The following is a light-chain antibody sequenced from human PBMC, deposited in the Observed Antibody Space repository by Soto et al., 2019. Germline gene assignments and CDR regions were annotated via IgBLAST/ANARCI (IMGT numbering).Light chain of an antibody. CDR2: GAS. Sequence: EIVLTQSPCTLSLSPGERATLSCRASQSVSSSYLAWYQQKPGQAPRLLIYGASSRATGIPSRFSGSGSGTEFTLTISRLEPEDFAVYYCQQYGSSSWTFGQGTKVDIK. V-gene: IGKV3-20*01. CDR1: QSVSSSY. CDR3: QQYGSSSWT. J-gene: IGKJ1*01.